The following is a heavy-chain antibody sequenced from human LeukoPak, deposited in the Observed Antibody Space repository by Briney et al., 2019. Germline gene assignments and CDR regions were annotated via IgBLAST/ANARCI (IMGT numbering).Heavy chain of an antibody. V-gene: IGHV4-4*07. Sequence: PSETLSLTCTVSGGSISSYYWNWIRQPAGKGLEWIGRMYTSGSTNYNPSLKSRVTMSVDTSKNQFSLKLSSVTAADTAVYYCTRGSIAYYYMDVWGKGTTVTISS. J-gene: IGHJ6*03. CDR3: TRGSIAYYYMDV. CDR1: GGSISSYY. CDR2: MYTSGST. D-gene: IGHD3-22*01.